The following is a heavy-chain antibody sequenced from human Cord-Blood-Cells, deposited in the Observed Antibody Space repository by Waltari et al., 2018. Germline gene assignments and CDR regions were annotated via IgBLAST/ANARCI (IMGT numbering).Heavy chain of an antibody. Sequence: QVQLVQSGAEVKKPGASVKVSCKASGYTFTSYYMHLVRQAPGQGLEWMGIINPSGGSTSYAQKFQGRVTMTRDTSTSTVYMELSSLRSEDTAVYYCARAPYGSGSYEYFQHWGQGTLVTVSS. CDR3: ARAPYGSGSYEYFQH. V-gene: IGHV1-46*03. J-gene: IGHJ1*01. CDR1: GYTFTSYY. D-gene: IGHD3-10*01. CDR2: INPSGGST.